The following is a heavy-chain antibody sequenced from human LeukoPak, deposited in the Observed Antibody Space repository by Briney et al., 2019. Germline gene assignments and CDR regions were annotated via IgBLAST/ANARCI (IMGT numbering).Heavy chain of an antibody. J-gene: IGHJ3*01. V-gene: IGHV4-34*01. CDR2: INYGGST. CDR1: EMSFSAYY. CDR3: ARGFPPGSGSRGSHAFDV. Sequence: SETLSLTCAVSEMSFSAYYWNWIRQSPGKGLEWIGEINYGGSTKYTPSLEGRGTILIDTSKNQFSLKLTSVTAADTAVYYCARGFPPGSGSRGSHAFDVWGQGTMVTVSS. D-gene: IGHD6-19*01.